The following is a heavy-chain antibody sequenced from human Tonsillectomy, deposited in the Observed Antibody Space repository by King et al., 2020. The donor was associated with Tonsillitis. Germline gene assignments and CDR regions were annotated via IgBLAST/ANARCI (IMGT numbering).Heavy chain of an antibody. CDR3: AKTSYSSSFGMDV. CDR2: ISCSDGSM. V-gene: IGHV3-23*04. CDR1: GFTFSNYA. J-gene: IGHJ6*02. Sequence: VQLVESGGGLVQPGGSLRLSCAASGFTFSNYAMSWVRQAPGKGLEWVSAISCSDGSMYYADSVKGRFTISRDNSKNTLYLQMDSLRAEDTAVYYCAKTSYSSSFGMDVWGQGTTVTVSS. D-gene: IGHD6-6*01.